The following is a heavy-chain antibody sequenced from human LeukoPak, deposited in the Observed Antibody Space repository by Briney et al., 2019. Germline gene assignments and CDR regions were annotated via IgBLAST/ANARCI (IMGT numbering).Heavy chain of an antibody. CDR1: GGSISSITYY. Sequence: SETLSLTCTVSGGSISSITYYWGWIRQPPGKGLEWVGHMYYRGNIFYNPSLKSRVTISVDTSKNQFSLKLRSVTAADTAVYYCARLYGNYQNYFDYWGQGTLVTVSS. V-gene: IGHV4-39*07. J-gene: IGHJ4*02. D-gene: IGHD1-7*01. CDR2: MYYRGNI. CDR3: ARLYGNYQNYFDY.